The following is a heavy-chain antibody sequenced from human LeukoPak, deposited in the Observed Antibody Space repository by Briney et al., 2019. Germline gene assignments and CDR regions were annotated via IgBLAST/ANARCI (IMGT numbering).Heavy chain of an antibody. V-gene: IGHV4-59*01. D-gene: IGHD6-13*01. CDR2: IYYSGST. CDR1: GGSISSYY. Sequence: PSETLSLTCTVSGGSISSYYWSWIRQPPGKGLEWIGHIYYSGSTNYNPSLKSRVTISVDTSKNQFSLKLSSVTAADTAVYYCARASSIAAALFDYWGQGTLVTVSS. CDR3: ARASSIAAALFDY. J-gene: IGHJ4*02.